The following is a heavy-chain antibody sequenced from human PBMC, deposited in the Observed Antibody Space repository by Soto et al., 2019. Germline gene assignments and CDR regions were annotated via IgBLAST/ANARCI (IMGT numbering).Heavy chain of an antibody. V-gene: IGHV4-59*08. J-gene: IGHJ4*02. CDR2: IYYSGST. Sequence: SETLSLTCTVSGGSISSYYWIWIRQPPGKGLEWIGYIYYSGSTNYNPSLKSRVTISVDTSKNQFSLKLSSVTAADTAVYYCARATSDTPSFDYWGQGTLVTVSS. CDR1: GGSISSYY. D-gene: IGHD5-18*01. CDR3: ARATSDTPSFDY.